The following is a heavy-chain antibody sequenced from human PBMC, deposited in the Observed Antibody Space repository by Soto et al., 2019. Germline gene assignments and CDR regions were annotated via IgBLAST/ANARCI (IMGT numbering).Heavy chain of an antibody. CDR3: ARGISPNWYHDAFDI. V-gene: IGHV3-30*03. CDR1: GFTFSNYG. Sequence: GGSLRLSCAVSGFTFSNYGMHCVRQAPGKGLEWVAVISYDGSNKYYADSVKGRFTISRDNSKNTLYLQMNSLRAEDTAVYYCARGISPNWYHDAFDIWGQGTMVT. D-gene: IGHD1-1*01. J-gene: IGHJ3*02. CDR2: ISYDGSNK.